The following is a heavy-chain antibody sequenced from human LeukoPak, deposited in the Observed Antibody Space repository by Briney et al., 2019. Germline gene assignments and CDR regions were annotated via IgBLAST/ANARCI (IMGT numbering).Heavy chain of an antibody. CDR3: AKDLGRVGSGWAFDY. Sequence: GGSLRLSCAASGFTFSSYAMSWVRQAPGKGLEWVSAISGSGGSTYYADSVKGRFTISRDNSKNTLYLQMNSLRAEDTAVYYCAKDLGRVGSGWAFDYWGRGTLVTVSS. V-gene: IGHV3-23*01. CDR1: GFTFSSYA. CDR2: ISGSGGST. J-gene: IGHJ4*02. D-gene: IGHD6-19*01.